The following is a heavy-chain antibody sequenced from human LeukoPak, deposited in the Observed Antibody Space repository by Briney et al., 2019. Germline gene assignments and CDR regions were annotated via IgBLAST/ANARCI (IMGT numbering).Heavy chain of an antibody. D-gene: IGHD3-3*01. J-gene: IGHJ6*03. CDR3: ARAHYDFWSGYLPGPYYYYYMDV. CDR2: MNPNSGNT. CDR1: GYTFTSYD. Sequence: GASVKVSCKASGYTFTSYDINWVRQATGQGLEWMGWMNPNSGNTGYAQKFQGRVTMTRNTSTSTAYMELSSLRSEDTAVYYCARAHYDFWSGYLPGPYYYYYMDVWGKGTTVTVSS. V-gene: IGHV1-8*01.